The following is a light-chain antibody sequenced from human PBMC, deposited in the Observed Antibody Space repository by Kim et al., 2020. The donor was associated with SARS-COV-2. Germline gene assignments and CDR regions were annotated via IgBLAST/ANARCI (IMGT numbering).Light chain of an antibody. Sequence: SGSHGQTARITCSGDKLGDKYACWYQQKPGQSPVLVIYQDSKRPSGIPERFSGSNSGNTATLTISGTQAMDEADYYCQAWDSSTAVFGGGTQLTVL. CDR2: QDS. CDR3: QAWDSSTAV. CDR1: KLGDKY. V-gene: IGLV3-1*01. J-gene: IGLJ2*01.